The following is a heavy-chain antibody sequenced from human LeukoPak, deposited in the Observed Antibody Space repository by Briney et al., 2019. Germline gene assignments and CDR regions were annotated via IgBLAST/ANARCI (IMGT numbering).Heavy chain of an antibody. V-gene: IGHV3-23*01. Sequence: GGSLRLSCAASGFTFSTYAMSWVRQAPGKGLEWVSAISGSGGSTYYADSVKGRFTVSRDNAKNSVYLQMNSLRDDDTALYYCARVMPAVTAMDYWGRGTLVTVSS. D-gene: IGHD2-21*02. J-gene: IGHJ4*02. CDR3: ARVMPAVTAMDY. CDR2: ISGSGGST. CDR1: GFTFSTYA.